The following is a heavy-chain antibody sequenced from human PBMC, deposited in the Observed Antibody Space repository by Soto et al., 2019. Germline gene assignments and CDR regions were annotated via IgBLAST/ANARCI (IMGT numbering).Heavy chain of an antibody. V-gene: IGHV4-34*01. CDR1: GGSFSGYY. CDR3: ARAAIGVVVVVAATFFDY. Sequence: QVQLHQWGAGLLKPSETLSLTCAVYGGSFSGYYWSWIRQPLGKGLEWIGEINHSGSTNYNPSLKSRVTISVDTSKNQFSLKLSSVTAADTAVYYCARAAIGVVVVVAATFFDYWGQGTLVTVSS. D-gene: IGHD2-15*01. J-gene: IGHJ4*02. CDR2: INHSGST.